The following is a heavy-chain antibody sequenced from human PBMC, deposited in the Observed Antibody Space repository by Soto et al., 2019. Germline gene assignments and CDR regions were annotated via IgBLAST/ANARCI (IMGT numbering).Heavy chain of an antibody. V-gene: IGHV3-66*01. D-gene: IGHD3-3*01. Sequence: GVLRLSCAASGFTVSSNYMSWVRQAPGKGLEWVSLIYSGGSTYYADSVKGRFTISRDNSKNTLYLQMNSLRAEDTAVYYCARDPPYYDFRLVVWGQGT. J-gene: IGHJ6*02. CDR3: ARDPPYYDFRLVV. CDR1: GFTVSSNY. CDR2: IYSGGST.